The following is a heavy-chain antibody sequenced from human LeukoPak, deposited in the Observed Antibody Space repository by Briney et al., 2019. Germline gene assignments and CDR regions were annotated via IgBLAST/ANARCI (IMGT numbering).Heavy chain of an antibody. CDR1: GFTFDDYG. J-gene: IGHJ4*02. Sequence: GGSLRLSCAASGFTFDDYGMSWVRQAPGKGLEWVSGINWNGGSTGYADSVKGRFTISRDNAKNSLYLHMNSLRAEDTDLYYCARAGSIVGATLDFDYWGQGTLVTVSS. CDR3: ARAGSIVGATLDFDY. D-gene: IGHD1-26*01. CDR2: INWNGGST. V-gene: IGHV3-20*04.